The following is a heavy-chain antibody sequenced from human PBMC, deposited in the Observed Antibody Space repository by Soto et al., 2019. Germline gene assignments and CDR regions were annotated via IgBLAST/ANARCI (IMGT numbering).Heavy chain of an antibody. CDR2: IKQDGSEK. D-gene: IGHD1-7*01. V-gene: IGHV3-7*03. Sequence: GGSLRLSCAASGFTLSGYWMTWVRQAPGKGLEWVANIKQDGSEKYYVDSVKGRFTISRDNAKNSLSLQMDSLKTEDTGLYYCTTDRGITELVIFASWGLGTLVTVSS. CDR1: GFTLSGYW. CDR3: TTDRGITELVIFAS. J-gene: IGHJ4*02.